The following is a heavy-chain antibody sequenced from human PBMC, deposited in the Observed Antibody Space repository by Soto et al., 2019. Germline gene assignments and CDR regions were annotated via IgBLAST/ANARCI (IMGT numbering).Heavy chain of an antibody. Sequence: GASVKVSCKASGYTFSSYGFSWVRQAPGQGLEWMGWISAYNGNTNFAQKFQGRVTLTTDTSTSTAYMELRSLRSDDTAVYYCARSRIANRPYYDMDGWDQLTTVTFSS. J-gene: IGHJ6*02. CDR1: GYTFSSYG. CDR3: ARSRIANRPYYDMDG. CDR2: ISAYNGNT. V-gene: IGHV1-18*01. D-gene: IGHD3-16*01.